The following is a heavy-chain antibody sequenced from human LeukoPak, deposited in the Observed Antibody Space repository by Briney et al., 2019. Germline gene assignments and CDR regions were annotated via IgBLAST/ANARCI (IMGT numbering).Heavy chain of an antibody. CDR2: IYYSGST. Sequence: SETLSLTCAVYGGSFSGYYWSWIRQPPGKGLEWIGSIYYSGSTYYNPSLKSRVTISVDTSKNQFSLKLSSVTAADTAVYYCARVENGFGGYYYYGMDVWGQGTTVTVSS. D-gene: IGHD3-10*01. V-gene: IGHV4-34*01. CDR3: ARVENGFGGYYYYGMDV. CDR1: GGSFSGYY. J-gene: IGHJ6*02.